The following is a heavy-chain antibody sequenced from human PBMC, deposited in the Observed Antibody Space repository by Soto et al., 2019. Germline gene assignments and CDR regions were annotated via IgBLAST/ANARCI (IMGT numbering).Heavy chain of an antibody. Sequence: ASVKVSCKASGCTCTNYGVAWVRQAPVQGREWLGWISGHNGNTTYAQNFQGRVTMTRDTDPSTAYMELKTLRSDDTASYCCARARVEALKSGGLGAHNGFDPRG. CDR2: ISGHNGNT. CDR1: GCTCTNYG. J-gene: IGHJ5*02. D-gene: IGHD3-10*01. V-gene: IGHV1-18*01. CDR3: ARARVEALKSGGLGAHNGFDP.